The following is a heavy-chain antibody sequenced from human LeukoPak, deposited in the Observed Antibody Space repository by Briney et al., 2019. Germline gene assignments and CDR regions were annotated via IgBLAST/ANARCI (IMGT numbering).Heavy chain of an antibody. D-gene: IGHD4-11*01. CDR2: INHSGST. CDR1: GGSFSGYY. Sequence: PSETLSLTCAVYGGSFSGYYWSWIRQPPGKGLEWIGEINHSGSTNYNPSFKSRVTISVDTSKNQFSLKLSSVTAADAAVYYCARVGGMTTVTPIDYWGQGTLVTVSS. J-gene: IGHJ4*02. V-gene: IGHV4-34*01. CDR3: ARVGGMTTVTPIDY.